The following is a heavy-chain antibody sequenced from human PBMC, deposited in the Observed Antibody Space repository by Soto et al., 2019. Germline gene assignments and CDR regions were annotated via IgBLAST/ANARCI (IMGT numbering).Heavy chain of an antibody. CDR2: INTYNGNT. V-gene: IGHV1-18*01. D-gene: IGHD6-13*01. J-gene: IGHJ3*02. CDR3: ARDLLYSTRSTVRFDI. Sequence: VQLVQSGVEVKKPGASVKVYCKASGYTFTSHGISWVRQAPGQGLEWMGWINTYNGNTNYAQKVQGRVTMTTETSTSTAYMELRSLRSDDTAVYYCARDLLYSTRSTVRFDIWGQGTMLTVSS. CDR1: GYTFTSHG.